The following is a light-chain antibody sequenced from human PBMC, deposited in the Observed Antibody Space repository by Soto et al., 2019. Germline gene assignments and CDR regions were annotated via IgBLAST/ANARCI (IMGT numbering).Light chain of an antibody. Sequence: QSVLTPPPSVSAAPGQKVTISCSGSSHNIGGNSVSWYQQLPGTAPKLLIYDDNKRPSGIPDRFSGSKSGTSATLGITGFQTGDEADYYCGSWDSSLSANVFGTGTKVTVL. CDR1: SHNIGGNS. V-gene: IGLV1-51*01. CDR3: GSWDSSLSANV. J-gene: IGLJ1*01. CDR2: DDN.